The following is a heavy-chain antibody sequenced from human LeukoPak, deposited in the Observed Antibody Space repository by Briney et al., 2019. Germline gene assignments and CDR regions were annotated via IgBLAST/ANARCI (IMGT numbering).Heavy chain of an antibody. CDR1: GFTFSSYA. CDR2: ISGSGGST. Sequence: PGGSLRLSCAASGFTFSSYAMHRVRQAPGKGLEWVSAISGSGGSTYYADSVKGRFTISRDNSKNTLYLQMNSLRAEDTAVYYCAKVVGEYYYDSSGYLDYWGQGTLVTVSS. V-gene: IGHV3-23*01. D-gene: IGHD3-22*01. J-gene: IGHJ4*02. CDR3: AKVVGEYYYDSSGYLDY.